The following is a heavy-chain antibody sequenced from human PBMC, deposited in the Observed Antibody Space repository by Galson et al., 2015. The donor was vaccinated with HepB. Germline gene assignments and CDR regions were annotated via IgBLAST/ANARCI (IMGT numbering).Heavy chain of an antibody. CDR2: INWNGGLT. Sequence: SLRLSCAASGFTFSSYSMNRVRQRPGKGLESASDINWNGGLTRYGDSVQGRFTISRDNAKNTLYLQMNSLRAEDTAFYFCARNEGDVPGWYYLDSWGRGTLVTVSS. J-gene: IGHJ4*01. V-gene: IGHV3-20*04. D-gene: IGHD6-19*01. CDR3: ARNEGDVPGWYYLDS. CDR1: GFTFSSYS.